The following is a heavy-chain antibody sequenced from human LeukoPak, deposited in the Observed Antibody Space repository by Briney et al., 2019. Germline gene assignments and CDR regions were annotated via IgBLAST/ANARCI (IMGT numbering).Heavy chain of an antibody. CDR1: GGSFSGYY. CDR2: INHSGST. D-gene: IGHD1-26*01. Sequence: PSETLSLTCAVYGGSFSGYYSSWIRQPPGKGLEWIGEINHSGSTNYNPSLKNRVTISLDASKNQFSLKLSSGTAADTAVYYCASFGSYDVAVDYWGQGTLVTVSS. V-gene: IGHV4-34*01. CDR3: ASFGSYDVAVDY. J-gene: IGHJ4*02.